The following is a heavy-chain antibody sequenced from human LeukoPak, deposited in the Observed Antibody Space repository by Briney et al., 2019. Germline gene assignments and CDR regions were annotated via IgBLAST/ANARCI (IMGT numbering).Heavy chain of an antibody. Sequence: AGGSLRLSCAASGFTFYDYGMSWVRQAPGEGLEWVSGINWNGGSTGYADSVKGRFTISRDNAKNSRYLQMNSLRAEDTALYYCARVLGGNRSSGRYLDYWGQGTLVTVSS. CDR1: GFTFYDYG. CDR3: ARVLGGNRSSGRYLDY. CDR2: INWNGGST. V-gene: IGHV3-20*04. D-gene: IGHD3-10*01. J-gene: IGHJ4*02.